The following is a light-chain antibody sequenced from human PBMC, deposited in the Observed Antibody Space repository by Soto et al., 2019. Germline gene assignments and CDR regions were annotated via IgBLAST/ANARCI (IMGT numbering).Light chain of an antibody. CDR3: QQYNDNWT. V-gene: IGKV1-5*03. J-gene: IGKJ1*01. CDR1: QSISSW. Sequence: IQMTQAPSPLSSSVGERGTISWRASQSISSWLAWYQQKPGKAPKLLIYKASTLQSGVPSRFSGSGSGTEFTLAISSLQPDDFATYYCQQYNDNWTFGQGTKV. CDR2: KAS.